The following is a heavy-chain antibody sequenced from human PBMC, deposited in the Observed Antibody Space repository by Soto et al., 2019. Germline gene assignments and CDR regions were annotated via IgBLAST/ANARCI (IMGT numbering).Heavy chain of an antibody. D-gene: IGHD3-9*01. CDR1: GGSISSYY. J-gene: IGHJ4*02. V-gene: IGHV4-59*01. CDR2: IYYSGST. CDR3: ARVQMHYDILTGYYPADDYYFDY. Sequence: PSETLSLTCTVSGGSISSYYWSWIRQPPGKGLEWIGYIYYSGSTNYNPSLKSRVTISVDTSKNQFSLKLSSVTAADTAVYYCARVQMHYDILTGYYPADDYYFDYWGQGTLVTVSS.